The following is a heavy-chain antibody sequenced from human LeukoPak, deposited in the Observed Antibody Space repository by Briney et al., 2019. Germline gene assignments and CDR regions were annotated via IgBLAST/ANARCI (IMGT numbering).Heavy chain of an antibody. Sequence: SETLSLTCTVSGGSISSYYWSWIRQPPGKGLEWIGHIYYSGSTNYNPSLKSRVTISVDTSKNQFSLKLSSVTAADTAVYYCARSVVPAAMDWYFDLWGRGTLVTVSS. V-gene: IGHV4-59*01. D-gene: IGHD2-2*01. CDR1: GGSISSYY. CDR3: ARSVVPAAMDWYFDL. J-gene: IGHJ2*01. CDR2: IYYSGST.